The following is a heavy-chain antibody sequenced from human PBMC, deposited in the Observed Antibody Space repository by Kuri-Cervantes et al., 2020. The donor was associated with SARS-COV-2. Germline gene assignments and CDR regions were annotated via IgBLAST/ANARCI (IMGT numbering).Heavy chain of an antibody. D-gene: IGHD6-13*01. CDR2: IIPILGIA. CDR3: AAGGYSSSWYYFDY. J-gene: IGHJ4*02. Sequence: SVKVSCKASGGTFSSYAISWVRQAPGQGLEWMGGIIPILGIANYAQKFQGRVTITADKSTSTAYVELSSLRSDDTAVYYCAAGGYSSSWYYFDYWGQETLVTVSS. CDR1: GGTFSSYA. V-gene: IGHV1-69*10.